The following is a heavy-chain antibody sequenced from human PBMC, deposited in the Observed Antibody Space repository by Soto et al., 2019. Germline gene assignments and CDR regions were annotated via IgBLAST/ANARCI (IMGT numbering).Heavy chain of an antibody. CDR2: ISYDGSNK. CDR1: GFTFSSYA. D-gene: IGHD6-6*01. Sequence: QVQLVESGGGVVQPGRSLRLSCAASGFTFSSYAMHWVRQAPGKGLEWVAVISYDGSNKYYADSVKGRFTISRDNSKNTLYLQINSLRAEDTAVYYCASANSSSPDYWGQGTLVTVSS. CDR3: ASANSSSPDY. V-gene: IGHV3-30-3*01. J-gene: IGHJ4*02.